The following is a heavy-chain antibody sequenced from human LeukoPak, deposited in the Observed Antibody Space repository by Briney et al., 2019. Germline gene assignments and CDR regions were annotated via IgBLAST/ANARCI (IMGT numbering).Heavy chain of an antibody. J-gene: IGHJ4*02. CDR1: GFSLSEYG. Sequence: GGSLRLSCVGSGFSLSEYGIHWVRQAPGKGLEWVAVVSYDGSHKYYADSVKGQSTISRDASGDTVSLHMNSLRVEDTAVYYCARDRINMMVLGHDSGLDCWGQGTLVTVSS. CDR2: VSYDGSHK. D-gene: IGHD3-10*01. CDR3: ARDRINMMVLGHDSGLDC. V-gene: IGHV3-30*03.